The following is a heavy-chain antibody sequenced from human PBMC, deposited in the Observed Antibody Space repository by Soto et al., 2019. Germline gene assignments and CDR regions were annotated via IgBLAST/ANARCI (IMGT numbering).Heavy chain of an antibody. CDR3: ARVDYDSFWGSYRYTVPGAFDY. CDR1: GGSVSSGSYY. Sequence: PSETLSLTCTVSGGSVSSGSYYWSWIRQPPGKGLEWIGYIYYSGSTNYNPSLKSRVTISVDTSKNQFSLKLSSVTAADTAVYYCARVDYDSFWGSYRYTVPGAFDYWGQGALVTVSS. CDR2: IYYSGST. V-gene: IGHV4-61*01. J-gene: IGHJ4*02. D-gene: IGHD3-16*02.